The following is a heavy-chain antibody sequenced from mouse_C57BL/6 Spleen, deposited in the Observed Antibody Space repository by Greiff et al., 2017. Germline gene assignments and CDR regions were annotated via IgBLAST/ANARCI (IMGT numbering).Heavy chain of an antibody. D-gene: IGHD1-1*01. Sequence: EVQLQESGPELVKPGASVKIPCKASGYTFTDYNMDWVKQSHGKSLEWIGDINPNNGGTIYNQKFKGKATLTVDKSSSTAYMELRSLTSEDTAVYYCARWAYGSRSFAYWGQGTLVTVSA. CDR2: INPNNGGT. V-gene: IGHV1-18*01. CDR1: GYTFTDYN. J-gene: IGHJ3*01. CDR3: ARWAYGSRSFAY.